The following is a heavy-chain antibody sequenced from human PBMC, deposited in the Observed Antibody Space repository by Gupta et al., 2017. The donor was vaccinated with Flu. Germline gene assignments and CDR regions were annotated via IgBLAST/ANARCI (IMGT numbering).Heavy chain of an antibody. CDR1: GFTFSNAW. Sequence: EVQLVESGGGLVKPGGSLRLSCAASGFTFSNAWMSWVRQAPGKGLEWVGSIKSKTDGGTTDYAAPVKGRFTISRDDSKNTLYLQMNSLKTEDTAVYYCTTVRRGGLVHLPLWGQGTLVTVSS. J-gene: IGHJ4*02. D-gene: IGHD6-19*01. CDR2: IKSKTDGGTT. CDR3: TTVRRGGLVHLPL. V-gene: IGHV3-15*01.